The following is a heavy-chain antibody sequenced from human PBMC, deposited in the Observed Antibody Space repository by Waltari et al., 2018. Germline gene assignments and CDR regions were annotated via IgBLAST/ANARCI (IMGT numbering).Heavy chain of an antibody. CDR2: ISWNRASI. Sequence: EVYLVESGGALVQPGTSLRLSCAASGFNFETYTMLWVRQAPGMGLEWVAGISWNRASIAYADSVRGRFTISRDNAKKSVSLHMDSLTPEDTAFYFCVGNVASSGDYGYSDHWGQGTLVTVSS. V-gene: IGHV3-9*01. CDR1: GFNFETYT. J-gene: IGHJ4*02. D-gene: IGHD4-17*01. CDR3: VGNVASSGDYGYSDH.